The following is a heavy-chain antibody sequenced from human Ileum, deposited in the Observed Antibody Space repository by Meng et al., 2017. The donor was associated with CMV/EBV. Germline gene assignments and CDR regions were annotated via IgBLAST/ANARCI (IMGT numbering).Heavy chain of an antibody. CDR1: GFTFSSYS. V-gene: IGHV3-21*01. CDR2: ISSSSSYI. J-gene: IGHJ4*02. Sequence: GESLKISCAASGFTFSSYSMNWVRQAPGKGLEWVSSISSSSSYIYYADSVKGRFTISRDNAKLYLQMNSLRAEDTAVYYCARVWEIAARPNDYWGQGTLVTVSS. D-gene: IGHD6-6*01. CDR3: ARVWEIAARPNDY.